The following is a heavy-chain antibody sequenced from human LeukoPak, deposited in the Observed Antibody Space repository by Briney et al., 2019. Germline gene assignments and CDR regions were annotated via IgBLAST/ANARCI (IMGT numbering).Heavy chain of an antibody. CDR1: GYTFTSYD. CDR3: ARGGYSRDASRPYYYYGMDV. J-gene: IGHJ6*02. CDR2: MNPNSGNT. V-gene: IGHV1-8*01. Sequence: ASVKVSCKASGYTFTSYDINWVRQATGQGLEWMGWMNPNSGNTGYAQKFQGRVTMTRNTSISTAYMEVSSLRSEDTAVYYCARGGYSRDASRPYYYYGMDVWGQGTTVTVS. D-gene: IGHD6-13*01.